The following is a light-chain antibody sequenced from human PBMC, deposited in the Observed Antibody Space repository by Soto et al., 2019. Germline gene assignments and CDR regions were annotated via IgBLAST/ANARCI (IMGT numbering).Light chain of an antibody. Sequence: QSALTQPPSASGSPGQSVIISCTGTSSDVGGYNFVSWFQQHPGKAPKLMIYEVTKRPSGVPDRFSGSKSGNTASLTVSGLQAADEADYYCIADEAGNNYLVFGGGTKLTVL. CDR3: IADEAGNNYLV. CDR1: SSDVGGYNF. CDR2: EVT. J-gene: IGLJ2*01. V-gene: IGLV2-8*01.